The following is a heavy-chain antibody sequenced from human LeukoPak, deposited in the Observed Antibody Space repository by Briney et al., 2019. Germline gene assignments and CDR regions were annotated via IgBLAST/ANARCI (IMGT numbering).Heavy chain of an antibody. CDR3: ARAVVAAAGSFDY. Sequence: SETLSLTCTVSGESINSFYWSWIRQPAGKGLEWIGRIYSSGSTNYSPSLKSRVTMSVDTSKNQFSLKLSSVTAADTAVYYCARAVVAAAGSFDYWGQGTQVTVSS. CDR2: IYSSGST. J-gene: IGHJ4*02. CDR1: GESINSFY. D-gene: IGHD6-13*01. V-gene: IGHV4-4*07.